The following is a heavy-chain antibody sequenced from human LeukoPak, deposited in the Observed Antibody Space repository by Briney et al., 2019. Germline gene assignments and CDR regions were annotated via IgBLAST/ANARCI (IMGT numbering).Heavy chain of an antibody. Sequence: GGSLRLSRAASGFTVSSNHMSWVRQAPGKGLEWVSVVDRGGDTFYADSVKGRFTISRDNSKNTLYLQMNSLRAEDTAVYYCARAPIYSSGWYGDYWGQGTLVTVSS. CDR2: VDRGGDT. CDR1: GFTVSSNH. CDR3: ARAPIYSSGWYGDY. J-gene: IGHJ4*02. V-gene: IGHV3-53*01. D-gene: IGHD6-19*01.